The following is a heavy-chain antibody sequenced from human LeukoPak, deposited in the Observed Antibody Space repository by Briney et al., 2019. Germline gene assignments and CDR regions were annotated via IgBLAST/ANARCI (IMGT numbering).Heavy chain of an antibody. CDR3: ARAIGDEYSSSTAWYFDY. V-gene: IGHV1-2*02. Sequence: GASVKVSCKASGYTFTGYYMHWVRQAPGQGLEWMGWINPNSGGTNYAQKFQGRVTMTRDTSISTAYMELSRLRSDDTAVYYCARAIGDEYSSSTAWYFDYWGQGTLVTVSS. CDR2: INPNSGGT. CDR1: GYTFTGYY. D-gene: IGHD6-6*01. J-gene: IGHJ4*02.